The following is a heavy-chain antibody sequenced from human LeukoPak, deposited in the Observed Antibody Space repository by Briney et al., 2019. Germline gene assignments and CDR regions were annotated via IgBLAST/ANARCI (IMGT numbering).Heavy chain of an antibody. CDR2: IYHSGST. J-gene: IGHJ4*02. D-gene: IGHD5-24*01. CDR1: GGSISSSSYY. CDR3: ARGRDGYNYY. Sequence: PSETLSLTCTVSGGSISSSSYYWGWIRQPPGKGLEWIGSIYHSGSTYYNPSLKSRVTISVDTSKNQFSLKLSSVTAADTAVYYCARGRDGYNYYWGQGTLVTVSS. V-gene: IGHV4-39*07.